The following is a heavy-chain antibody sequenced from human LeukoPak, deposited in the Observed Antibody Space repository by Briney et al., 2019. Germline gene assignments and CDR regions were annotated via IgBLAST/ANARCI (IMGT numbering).Heavy chain of an antibody. CDR3: AKDLTGYSSSWYGDY. V-gene: IGHV3-23*01. J-gene: IGHJ4*02. D-gene: IGHD6-13*01. Sequence: PGGSLRLSCAASGFTFSSYAMSWVRQAPGKGLEWVSAISGSGGSTYYADSVKGRFTISRDNSKNTLYLQMNSLRAEDTAVYYCAKDLTGYSSSWYGDYWGQGTLVTVSS. CDR2: ISGSGGST. CDR1: GFTFSSYA.